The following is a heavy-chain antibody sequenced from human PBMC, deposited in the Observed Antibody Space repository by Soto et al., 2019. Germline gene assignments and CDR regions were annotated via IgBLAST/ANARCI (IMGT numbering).Heavy chain of an antibody. CDR1: GGSVSSGSYY. V-gene: IGHV4-61*01. CDR3: AREIIGHGYNRNYFDY. CDR2: IYYSGST. J-gene: IGHJ4*02. D-gene: IGHD1-1*01. Sequence: QVQLQESGPGLVKPSETLSLTCTVSGGSVSSGSYYWSWIRQPPGKGLEWIGYIYYSGSTNYNPSLKSRVTISVDTSKNRFYRKLSSVTAADTAVYYCAREIIGHGYNRNYFDYWGQGTLVTVSS.